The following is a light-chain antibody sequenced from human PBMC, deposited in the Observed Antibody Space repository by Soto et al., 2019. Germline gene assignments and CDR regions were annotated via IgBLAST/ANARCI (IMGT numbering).Light chain of an antibody. Sequence: DIQMTQSPSSLSASVGDRVTITCRARQGISNYFAWYQQKPGKVPKLLIYAASTLQSGVPSRFSGSGSGTDFTLTISSLQPEDVATYYCQKYTSAPLAFGPRTKVDIK. CDR3: QKYTSAPLA. CDR1: QGISNY. J-gene: IGKJ3*01. CDR2: AAS. V-gene: IGKV1-27*01.